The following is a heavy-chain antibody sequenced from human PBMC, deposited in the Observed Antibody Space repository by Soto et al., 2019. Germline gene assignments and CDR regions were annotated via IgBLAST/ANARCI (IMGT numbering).Heavy chain of an antibody. Sequence: PSETLSLTCAVSGGYISGGYYSWSWIRQPPGKGLEWIGFIYNSGSTYYNSSLKSRVTISVDRSKNHFFLNLTSVTAADTAVYYCAREGGGYDYGYYSYAMDVWGQGTTVTVSS. J-gene: IGHJ6*02. V-gene: IGHV4-30-2*01. CDR2: IYNSGST. CDR3: AREGGGYDYGYYSYAMDV. D-gene: IGHD5-18*01. CDR1: GGYISGGYYS.